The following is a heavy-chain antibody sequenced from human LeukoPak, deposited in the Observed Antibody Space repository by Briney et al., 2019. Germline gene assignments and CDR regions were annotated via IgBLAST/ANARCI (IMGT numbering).Heavy chain of an antibody. V-gene: IGHV1-2*02. CDR3: ARDGLWFGELWFYYYYMDV. CDR2: INPNSGGT. J-gene: IGHJ6*03. D-gene: IGHD3-10*01. CDR1: GYTFTSYS. Sequence: ASVKVSCKASGYTFTSYSITWVRQAPGQGLEWMGWINPNSGGTNYAQKFQGRVTMTRDTSISTAYMELSRLRSDDTAVYYCARDGLWFGELWFYYYYMDVWGKGTTVTISS.